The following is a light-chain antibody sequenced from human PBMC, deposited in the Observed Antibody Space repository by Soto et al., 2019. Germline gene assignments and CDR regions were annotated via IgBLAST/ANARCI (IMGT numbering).Light chain of an antibody. CDR1: SSNTGSNY. CDR3: AAWDDSMSGRV. CDR2: TNN. J-gene: IGLJ2*01. Sequence: QSVLTQPPSASGTPGQWVTISCSGSSSNTGSNYVYWYQQLPATAPTLLIDTNNQRPSGVPDRFSCSKSGTKASLAISGRRYEDEANYYCAAWDDSMSGRVFGGGTKVTVL. V-gene: IGLV1-47*01.